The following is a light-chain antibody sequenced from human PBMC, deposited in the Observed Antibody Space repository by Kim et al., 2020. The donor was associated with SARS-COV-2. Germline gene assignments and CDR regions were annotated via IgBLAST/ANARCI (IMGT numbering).Light chain of an antibody. V-gene: IGLV3-1*01. CDR1: KLGDKY. CDR3: QAWDSSTHNYV. Sequence: SYELTQPPSVSVSPGQTASITCSGYKLGDKYVSWYQQMPGQSPVVVIYQDNQRPSGIPERFSGSNSGNTATLTISGTQAMDEADYYCQAWDSSTHNYVFGPGTKVTVL. CDR2: QDN. J-gene: IGLJ1*01.